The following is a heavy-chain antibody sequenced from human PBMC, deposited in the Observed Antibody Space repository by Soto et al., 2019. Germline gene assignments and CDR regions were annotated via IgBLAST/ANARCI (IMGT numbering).Heavy chain of an antibody. V-gene: IGHV4-39*01. CDR3: ARLSTVTKGFDY. Sequence: SETLSLTCTVSGGSISSSSYYWGWIRQPPGKGLEWIGSIYYSGSTYYNPSLKSRVTISVDTSKNQFSLKLSSVTAADTAVYYGARLSTVTKGFDYWGQGTLVTVSS. CDR2: IYYSGST. CDR1: GGSISSSSYY. D-gene: IGHD4-17*01. J-gene: IGHJ4*02.